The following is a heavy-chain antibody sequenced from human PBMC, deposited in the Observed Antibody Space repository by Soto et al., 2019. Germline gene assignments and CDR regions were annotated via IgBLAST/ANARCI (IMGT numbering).Heavy chain of an antibody. D-gene: IGHD6-6*01. V-gene: IGHV3-23*01. CDR2: ISGSGGST. J-gene: IGHJ6*02. CDR3: VKDDSSSPHPRRLGGMDV. Sequence: VQLLESGGGLVQPGGSLRLSCAASGFTFSSYAMSWVRQAPGKGLEWVSAISGSGGSTYYADSVKGRFTISRDNSKNTLYLQMNSLRAEDTAVYYCVKDDSSSPHPRRLGGMDVWGQGTTVTVSS. CDR1: GFTFSSYA.